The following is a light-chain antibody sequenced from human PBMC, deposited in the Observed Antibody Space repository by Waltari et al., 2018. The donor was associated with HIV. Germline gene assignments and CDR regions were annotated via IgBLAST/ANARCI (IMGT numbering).Light chain of an antibody. CDR3: QSYDRSLSASVV. J-gene: IGLJ2*01. CDR2: EVS. Sequence: QSALAQPPSASVSPGQSVTISCTGTSSDVGGYSYVSWYQQHPGKAPKLMIYEVSKRPSGVPDRFSGSKSGNAASLTVSGLQAEDEADYFCQSYDRSLSASVVFGGGTKLTVL. V-gene: IGLV2-8*01. CDR1: SSDVGGYSY.